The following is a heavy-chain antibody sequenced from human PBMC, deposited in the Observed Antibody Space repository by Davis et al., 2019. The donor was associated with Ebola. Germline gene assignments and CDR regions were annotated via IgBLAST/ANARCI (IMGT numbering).Heavy chain of an antibody. D-gene: IGHD2-2*01. CDR2: IIPIFGTA. CDR3: ARGPVPFSVDSRLFDY. V-gene: IGHV1-69*05. Sequence: SVTVSCQASGGTFSSYAISWVRQAPGQGLEWMGGIIPIFGTANYAQKFQGRVTMTRDTSISTAYMELSRLRSDDTAVYYCARGPVPFSVDSRLFDYWGQGTLVTVSS. J-gene: IGHJ4*02. CDR1: GGTFSSYA.